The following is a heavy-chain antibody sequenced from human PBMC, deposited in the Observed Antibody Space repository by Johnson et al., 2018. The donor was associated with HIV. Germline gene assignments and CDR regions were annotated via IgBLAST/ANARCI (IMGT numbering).Heavy chain of an antibody. Sequence: EQLVESGGGLVQPGRSLKLSCAASGFTFSSYWMHWVRQAPGKGLVWVSRINSDGSSTNYADSVKGRFTISRDNSKNMLFLQINSLRVEDTAVYYCARVRVGAFDIWGQGTMVTVSS. D-gene: IGHD1-26*01. J-gene: IGHJ3*02. CDR1: GFTFSSYW. V-gene: IGHV3-74*02. CDR3: ARVRVGAFDI. CDR2: INSDGSST.